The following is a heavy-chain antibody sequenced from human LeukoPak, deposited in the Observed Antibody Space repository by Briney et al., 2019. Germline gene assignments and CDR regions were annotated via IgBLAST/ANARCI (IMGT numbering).Heavy chain of an antibody. CDR2: IRYDGSNK. D-gene: IGHD3-22*01. V-gene: IGHV3-30*02. CDR3: AKLLVDDSSGYGY. J-gene: IGHJ4*02. CDR1: GFTFSSYG. Sequence: GGSLRLSCAASGFTFSSYGMHWVRQAPGKGLEWVAFIRYDGSNKYYADSVKGRFTISRDNSKNTLYLQMNSLRAEDTAVYYCAKLLVDDSSGYGYWGQGTLVTVSS.